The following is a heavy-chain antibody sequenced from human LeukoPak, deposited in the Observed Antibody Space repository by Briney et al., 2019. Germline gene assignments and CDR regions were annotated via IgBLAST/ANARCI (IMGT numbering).Heavy chain of an antibody. CDR3: ARDVGEYSGYALGGGTYNWFDP. CDR2: IYTSGST. CDR1: GGSISSYY. D-gene: IGHD5-12*01. V-gene: IGHV4-4*07. J-gene: IGHJ5*02. Sequence: PSETLSLTCTVSGGSISSYYWSWIRQPAGEGLEWIGRIYTSGSTYYNPSLKSRVTISVDTSKNQFSLKLSSVTAADTAVYYCARDVGEYSGYALGGGTYNWFDPWGQGTLVTVSS.